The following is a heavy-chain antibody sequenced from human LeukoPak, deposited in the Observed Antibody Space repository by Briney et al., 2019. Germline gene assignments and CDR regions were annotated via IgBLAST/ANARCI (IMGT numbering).Heavy chain of an antibody. D-gene: IGHD2-2*01. Sequence: PSETLSLTCAVYGGSFSGYYWSWIRQPPGKGLEWIGEINHSGSTNYNPSLKSRVTISVDTSKNQFSLKLSSVTAADTAVYYCAREHCSSTSCSFDYWGQGTLVTVSS. CDR2: INHSGST. CDR3: AREHCSSTSCSFDY. J-gene: IGHJ4*02. CDR1: GGSFSGYY. V-gene: IGHV4-34*01.